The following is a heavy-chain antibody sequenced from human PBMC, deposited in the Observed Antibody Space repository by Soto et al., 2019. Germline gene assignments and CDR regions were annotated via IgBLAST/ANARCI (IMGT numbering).Heavy chain of an antibody. J-gene: IGHJ3*02. D-gene: IGHD6-19*01. V-gene: IGHV4-59*01. Sequence: PSETLSLTCTVSGGSISSYYWSWIRQPPGKGLEWIGYIYYSGSTNYNPSLKSRVTISVGTSKNQFSLKLSSVTAADTAVYYCARGAAVAFGAFDIWGQGTMVTVSS. CDR3: ARGAAVAFGAFDI. CDR1: GGSISSYY. CDR2: IYYSGST.